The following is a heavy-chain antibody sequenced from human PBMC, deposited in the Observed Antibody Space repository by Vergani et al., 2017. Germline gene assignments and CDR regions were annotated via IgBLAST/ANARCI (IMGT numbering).Heavy chain of an antibody. V-gene: IGHV5-51*03. CDR2: IYPGDSET. J-gene: IGHJ6*03. D-gene: IGHD1-14*01. CDR3: ARRSRYFYYYMDV. CDR1: GYNFSNYW. Sequence: EVQLVQSGAEVKKPGESLKISCKGSGYNFSNYWIAWVRQMPGKGLEWMGIIYPGDSETIYGPSFQGQVTICADKSISSAYLEWSSLKASDTAMYYCARRSRYFYYYMDVWATGTTVIVSS.